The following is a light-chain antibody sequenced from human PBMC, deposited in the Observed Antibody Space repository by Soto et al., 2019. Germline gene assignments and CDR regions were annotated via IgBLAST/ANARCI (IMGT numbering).Light chain of an antibody. V-gene: IGKV3-15*01. J-gene: IGKJ1*01. CDR1: QSVSGN. CDR3: QQYNNWPGT. CDR2: GAS. Sequence: EIIMTQSPSTLSLSPGERVTLSCRASQSVSGNLAWYQLKPGQAPRLLISGASARATGFPARFSGSGSGTEFTLTISSLQSEDFAVYYCQQYNNWPGTFGQGTKVDI.